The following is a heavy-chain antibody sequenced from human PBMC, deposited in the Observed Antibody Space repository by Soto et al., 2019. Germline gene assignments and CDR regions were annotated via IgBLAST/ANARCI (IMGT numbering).Heavy chain of an antibody. CDR1: GGSISSSSYY. CDR2: IYDSGST. J-gene: IGHJ4*02. V-gene: IGHV4-39*01. CDR3: ESRNWNLIEY. D-gene: IGHD1-20*01. Sequence: QLQLQESGPGLVTPSETLSLTCAVSGGSISSSSYYWGCIRQPPGKWLEWIGSIYDSGSTYYNPSLKSRLTISVDTSKNQLSLKLSSVPAADTAVYYCESRNWNLIEYWGQGTLVTVSS.